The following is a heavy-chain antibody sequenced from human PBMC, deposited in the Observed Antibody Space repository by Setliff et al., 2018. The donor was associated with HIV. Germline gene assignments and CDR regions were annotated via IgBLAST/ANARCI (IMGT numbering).Heavy chain of an antibody. D-gene: IGHD2-21*01. CDR1: GDSLAGSHYS. CDR3: ARLGDNNDWRSNYFFYYMDV. V-gene: IGHV4-39*01. CDR2: LFHTGSS. J-gene: IGHJ6*03. Sequence: ASETLSLTCTVSGDSLAGSHYSWGWVRQPPGQGLEWLGNLFHTGSSYFNPSLKSRLTMSVDTSKNQFSLSLISMTAADSAVYYCARLGDNNDWRSNYFFYYMDVWGKGTTVTVSS.